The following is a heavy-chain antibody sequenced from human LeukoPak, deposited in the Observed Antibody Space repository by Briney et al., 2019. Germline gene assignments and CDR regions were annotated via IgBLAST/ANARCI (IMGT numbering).Heavy chain of an antibody. CDR2: IYYSGST. CDR3: ARGRIGHFDY. Sequence: SSETLSLTCTVSGGSVSSGDYYWSWIRQPPGKGLEWIGYIYYSGSTYYNPSLKSRVTISVDTSKNQFSLKLSSVTAADTAVYYCARGRIGHFDYWGQGTLVTVSS. CDR1: GGSVSSGDYY. J-gene: IGHJ4*02. V-gene: IGHV4-30-4*01. D-gene: IGHD2/OR15-2a*01.